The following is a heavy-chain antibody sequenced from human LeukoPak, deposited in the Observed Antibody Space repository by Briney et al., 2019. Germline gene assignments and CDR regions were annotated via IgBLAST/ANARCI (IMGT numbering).Heavy chain of an antibody. CDR2: IGGNDGKT. CDR1: GFTFSDHY. J-gene: IGHJ4*02. D-gene: IGHD3-9*01. V-gene: IGHV3-23*01. CDR3: TKVIRNYDMAFDY. Sequence: PGGSLRLSCAASGFTFSDHYMDWVRQAPGKGLEWVSSIGGNDGKTYYRDSVKGRLTISRDNSKNTLYLQVNSLRAEDTAVYHCTKVIRNYDMAFDYWGQGTLVTVSS.